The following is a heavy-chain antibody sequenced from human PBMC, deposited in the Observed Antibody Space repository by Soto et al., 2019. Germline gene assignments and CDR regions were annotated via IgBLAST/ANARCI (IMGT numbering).Heavy chain of an antibody. V-gene: IGHV4-31*01. J-gene: IGHJ4*02. Sequence: QVQLQESGPGLVKPSQTLSLTCTVSGGSISSGGYYWSWIRQHPGKGLEWIGYIYYSGSTYYNPSRKRLVTISVDTSKDQFSLKLSSVTAADTAVYYCARVRGNSGYDHGDYWGQGTLVTVSS. D-gene: IGHD5-12*01. CDR1: GGSISSGGYY. CDR2: IYYSGST. CDR3: ARVRGNSGYDHGDY.